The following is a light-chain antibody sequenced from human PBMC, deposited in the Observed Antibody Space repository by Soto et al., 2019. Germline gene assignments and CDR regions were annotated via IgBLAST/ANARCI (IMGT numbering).Light chain of an antibody. V-gene: IGKV3-20*01. CDR2: GAS. CDR3: QHSGNSHGT. CDR1: QTISSRY. J-gene: IGKJ1*01. Sequence: EIVLAQSPCTLSLSPGERATLSCRASQTISSRYLTWYQQKPGQVPRLLIYGASSRATGIPDRFSGSGSGTDFTLTISRLEPEDVAVYYCQHSGNSHGTFGQGTKVDIK.